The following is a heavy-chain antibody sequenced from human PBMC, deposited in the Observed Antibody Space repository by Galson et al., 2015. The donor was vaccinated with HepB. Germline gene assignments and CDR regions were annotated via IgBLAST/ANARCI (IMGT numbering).Heavy chain of an antibody. V-gene: IGHV1-18*01. CDR1: GYTFSGYG. CDR3: ARGCNSYNCDYSFAMDV. CDR2: ITSNSNST. Sequence: SVKVSCKASGYTFSGYGISWVRQAPGQGLEYMGWITSNSNSTYYAQQFRARVTMTADTSTGTAYMDLRSLRSADTAVYYCARGCNSYNCDYSFAMDVWGQGTTVTVSS. D-gene: IGHD2/OR15-2a*01. J-gene: IGHJ6*02.